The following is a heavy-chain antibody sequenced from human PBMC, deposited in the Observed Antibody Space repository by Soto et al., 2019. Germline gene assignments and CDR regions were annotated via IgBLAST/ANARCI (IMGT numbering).Heavy chain of an antibody. J-gene: IGHJ5*02. D-gene: IGHD1-26*01. Sequence: QVQLQQWGAGLLKPSETLSLTCAVYGGSFTDYYWSWIRQSPGKGLEWIGEINHSGSTNYNPSLTWRAAISVDTSKKHFSLKLSSVIAADTAVYSCARLDYRGSSSRWFDPWGQGTLVTVSS. V-gene: IGHV4-34*01. CDR3: ARLDYRGSSSRWFDP. CDR1: GGSFTDYY. CDR2: INHSGST.